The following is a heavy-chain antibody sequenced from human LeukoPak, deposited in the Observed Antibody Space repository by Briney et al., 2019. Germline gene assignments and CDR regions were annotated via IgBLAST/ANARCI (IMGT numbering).Heavy chain of an antibody. D-gene: IGHD1-26*01. CDR3: AIIGGAPRTLTFDY. V-gene: IGHV3-23*01. CDR1: GFTFSSYA. CDR2: ISGSGGST. J-gene: IGHJ4*02. Sequence: GGSLRLSCAASGFTFSSYAMSWVRQAPGKGLEWVSAISGSGGSTYYADSVKGRFTISRDNSKNTLYLQMNSLRAEDTAVYYCAIIGGAPRTLTFDYWAREPWSPSPQ.